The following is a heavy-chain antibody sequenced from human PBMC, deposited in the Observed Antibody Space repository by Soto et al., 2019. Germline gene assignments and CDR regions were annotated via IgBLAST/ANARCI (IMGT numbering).Heavy chain of an antibody. Sequence: SGPTLVNPTQTLTLTCTFSGFSLSTSGVGVGWIRQPPGKALEWLALIYWDDVKLYSPSLKSRLTITKDTSKNQVVLTMSNMDPVDTPTYYCAHTPLIYGPYNWFDPWGQGTLVTVSS. CDR1: GFSLSTSGVG. D-gene: IGHD3-10*01. CDR3: AHTPLIYGPYNWFDP. V-gene: IGHV2-5*02. J-gene: IGHJ5*02. CDR2: IYWDDVK.